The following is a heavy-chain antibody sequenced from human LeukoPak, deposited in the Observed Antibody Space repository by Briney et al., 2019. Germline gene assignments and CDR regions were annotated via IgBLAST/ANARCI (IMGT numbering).Heavy chain of an antibody. D-gene: IGHD4-11*01. CDR3: ARAYDYSNYGGVYDAFDI. CDR2: MNPNSGNT. J-gene: IGHJ3*02. Sequence: GASVKVSCKASGGTFSSYAISWVRQAPGQGLEWMGWMNPNSGNTGYAQKFQGRVTITADESTSTAYMELSSLRSEDTAVYYCARAYDYSNYGGVYDAFDIWGQGTMVTVSS. V-gene: IGHV1-69*01. CDR1: GGTFSSYA.